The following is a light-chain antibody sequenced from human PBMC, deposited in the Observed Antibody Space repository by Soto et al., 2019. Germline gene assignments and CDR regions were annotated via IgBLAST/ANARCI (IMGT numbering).Light chain of an antibody. CDR1: SSDVGSYNL. Sequence: QSVLTQPASVSGSPGQSITISCTGTSSDVGSYNLVSWYQQHPGKVPKLTIYEVTKRPSGVSNRFSGSKSGNTASLTISGLQAEDEADYYCCAYAGSSTFVIFGGGTKVTVL. CDR3: CAYAGSSTFVI. CDR2: EVT. J-gene: IGLJ2*01. V-gene: IGLV2-23*02.